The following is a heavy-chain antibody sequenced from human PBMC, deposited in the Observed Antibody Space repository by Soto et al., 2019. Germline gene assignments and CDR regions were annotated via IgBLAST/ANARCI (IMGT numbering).Heavy chain of an antibody. Sequence: TLSLTCTFSGGSISSGGFSWNWIRQPPGKGLEGIGYIYRGGSTSYNPSLKSRVTISVDRSKNQFSLKLSSVTAADTAVYYCARGLFYDFWSGDYPYPYYFDYWGQGTLVTVSS. CDR1: GGSISSGGFS. V-gene: IGHV4-30-2*01. J-gene: IGHJ4*02. CDR3: ARGLFYDFWSGDYPYPYYFDY. CDR2: IYRGGST. D-gene: IGHD3-3*01.